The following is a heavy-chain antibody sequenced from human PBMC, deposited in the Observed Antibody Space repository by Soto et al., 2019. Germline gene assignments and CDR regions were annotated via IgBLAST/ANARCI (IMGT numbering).Heavy chain of an antibody. CDR1: GFTFSSYG. Sequence: QVQLVESGGGVVQPGRSLRLSCAASGFTFSSYGMHWVRQAPGKGLEWVAVISYDGSNKYYADSVKGRFTISRDNSKNTLYLQMNSLRAEDRAVYYCAKEGLLYWLGKGMDVWGQGTTVTVSS. J-gene: IGHJ6*02. CDR2: ISYDGSNK. V-gene: IGHV3-30*18. CDR3: AKEGLLYWLGKGMDV. D-gene: IGHD3-3*01.